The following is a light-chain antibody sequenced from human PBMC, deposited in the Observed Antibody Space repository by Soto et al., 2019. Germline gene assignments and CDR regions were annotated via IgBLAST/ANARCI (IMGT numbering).Light chain of an antibody. Sequence: DIQMTQSPSSLSASVGDTVTITCRASQGISNSLAWFQQKPGRVPQFLIYAASTLQPGVPPRFSGSGSGTDFTLTISSLQPEDVATYYCQSYNSAPLTFGPWTRVDIK. CDR2: AAS. J-gene: IGKJ3*01. V-gene: IGKV1-27*01. CDR3: QSYNSAPLT. CDR1: QGISNS.